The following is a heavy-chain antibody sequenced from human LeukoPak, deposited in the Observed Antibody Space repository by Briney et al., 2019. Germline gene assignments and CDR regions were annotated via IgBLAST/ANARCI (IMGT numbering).Heavy chain of an antibody. CDR2: IYTSGST. V-gene: IGHV4-4*09. J-gene: IGHJ5*02. Sequence: SETLSLTCTVSGGSISSYYWSWIRQPPGKGLEWIGYIYTSGSTNYNPSLKSRVTISVDTSKNQFSLKLSSVTAADMAVYYCARRLRFDWFDPWGQGTLVTVSS. CDR3: ARRLRFDWFDP. CDR1: GGSISSYY. D-gene: IGHD4-17*01.